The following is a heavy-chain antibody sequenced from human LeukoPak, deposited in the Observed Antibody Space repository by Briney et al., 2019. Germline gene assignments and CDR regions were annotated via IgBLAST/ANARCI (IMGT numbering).Heavy chain of an antibody. J-gene: IGHJ5*02. V-gene: IGHV1-2*02. CDR2: INPNSGGT. CDR3: ARSVLLWFGELSDNWFDP. Sequence: GASVKVSCKASGYTFTGYYMHWVRQAPGQGLEWMGWINPNSGGTNYAQKFQGRVTMTRDTSISTAYMELSRLRSDDTAVYYCARSVLLWFGELSDNWFDPWGQGTLVTVSS. D-gene: IGHD3-10*01. CDR1: GYTFTGYY.